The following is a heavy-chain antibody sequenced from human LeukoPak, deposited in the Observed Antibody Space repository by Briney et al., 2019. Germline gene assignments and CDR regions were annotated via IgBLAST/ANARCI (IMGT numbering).Heavy chain of an antibody. CDR2: ISGSGGTT. V-gene: IGHV3-23*01. D-gene: IGHD3-10*01. Sequence: PGGSLRLSCAASGFIFSSCTINWVRQAPGKGLEWVSGISGSGGTTYYADSVKGRFTISRDNSKNTLYLQMNSLRAEDTAVYYCAKSHNRMFRGVSPDAFDIWGQGTMVTVSS. J-gene: IGHJ3*02. CDR1: GFIFSSCT. CDR3: AKSHNRMFRGVSPDAFDI.